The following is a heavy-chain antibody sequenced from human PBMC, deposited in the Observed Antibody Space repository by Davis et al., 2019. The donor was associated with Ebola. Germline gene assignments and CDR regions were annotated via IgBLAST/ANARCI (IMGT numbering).Heavy chain of an antibody. V-gene: IGHV3-53*01. CDR1: GFTVSTTY. Sequence: GESLKISCAASGFTVSTTYMSWVRQAPGKGLEWVSVIYSGGNTYYADSVKRRFTISRDNSKNTLYLQMNSLRAEDTAVYYCAKDRGWIYYFDYWGQGTLVTVSS. D-gene: IGHD2-2*03. CDR3: AKDRGWIYYFDY. J-gene: IGHJ4*02. CDR2: IYSGGNT.